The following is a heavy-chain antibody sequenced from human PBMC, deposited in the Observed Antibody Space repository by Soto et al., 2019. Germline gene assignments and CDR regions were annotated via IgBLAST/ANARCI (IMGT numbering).Heavy chain of an antibody. Sequence: GGSLRLSCAASGFTFSGGSMNGVRQAPRKGLEWGSSISTTSTYIYYADSVQGRFTISRDNANNSLHLQMNSLRAEDTAVYYCTRDYVMDVWGQGTPVTFSS. V-gene: IGHV3-21*01. J-gene: IGHJ6*02. CDR3: TRDYVMDV. CDR1: GFTFSGGS. CDR2: ISTTSTYI.